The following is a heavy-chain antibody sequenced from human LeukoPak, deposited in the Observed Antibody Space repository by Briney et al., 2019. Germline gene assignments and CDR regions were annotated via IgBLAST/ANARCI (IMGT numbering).Heavy chain of an antibody. CDR2: ISSSGSTI. Sequence: GGSLRLSCAASGFTFSSYEMNWVRQAPGKGLEWVSYISSSGSTIYYADSVKGRFTISRDNAKNSLYLQMNSLRAEDTAVYYCARDVGEAAAGTYYYYMDVWGKGTTVTISS. CDR3: ARDVGEAAAGTYYYYMDV. J-gene: IGHJ6*03. D-gene: IGHD6-13*01. V-gene: IGHV3-48*03. CDR1: GFTFSSYE.